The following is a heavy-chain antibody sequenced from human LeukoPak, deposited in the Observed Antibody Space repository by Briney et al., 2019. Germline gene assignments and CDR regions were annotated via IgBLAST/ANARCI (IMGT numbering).Heavy chain of an antibody. D-gene: IGHD3-9*01. CDR3: ASIKGLYYDILTGYYKVFDY. CDR2: ISISRSYI. V-gene: IGHV3-21*01. CDR1: GFTFSSYS. Sequence: GGSLRLSCSASGFTFSSYSMNWVRQAPGKGLEWVSSISISRSYIYYADSVKGRFTISRDNAKNSLYLQMNSLRAEDTAVYYCASIKGLYYDILTGYYKVFDYWGQGTLVTVSS. J-gene: IGHJ4*02.